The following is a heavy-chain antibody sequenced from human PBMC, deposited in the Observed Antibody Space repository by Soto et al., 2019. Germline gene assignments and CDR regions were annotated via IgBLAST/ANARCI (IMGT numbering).Heavy chain of an antibody. J-gene: IGHJ4*02. CDR3: AKDEERRAAAGTDY. D-gene: IGHD6-13*01. Sequence: PGGSLRLSCAASGFTFSSYAMIWVRQAPGKGLEWVSAISGSGGSTYYADSVKGRFTISRDNSKNTLYLQMNSLRAEDTAVYYCAKDEERRAAAGTDYWGQGTLVTVSS. V-gene: IGHV3-23*01. CDR2: ISGSGGST. CDR1: GFTFSSYA.